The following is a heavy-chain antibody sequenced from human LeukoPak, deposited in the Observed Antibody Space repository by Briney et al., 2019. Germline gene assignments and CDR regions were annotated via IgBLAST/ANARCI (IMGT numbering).Heavy chain of an antibody. CDR3: AKATVATMIVVVPVYYFDY. J-gene: IGHJ4*02. Sequence: GGSLRLSCAASGFTFNTYGMSWVRQAPGKGLEWVSAISGSGGSTYYADSVKGRFTISRDNSKNTLYLQMNSLRAEDTAVYYCAKATVATMIVVVPVYYFDYWGQGTLVTVSS. CDR2: ISGSGGST. D-gene: IGHD3-22*01. CDR1: GFTFNTYG. V-gene: IGHV3-23*01.